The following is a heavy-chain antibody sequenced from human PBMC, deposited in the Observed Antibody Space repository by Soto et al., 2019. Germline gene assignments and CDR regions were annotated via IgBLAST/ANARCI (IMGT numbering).Heavy chain of an antibody. V-gene: IGHV3-15*07. D-gene: IGHD3-16*01. Sequence: PGGSLRLSCAASGFIFSNAWINWVRQAPGKGLEWVGRIKSKADGGTTDFAAPVKGRFAISRDNAKNTLYLQMNSLRAEDTAVYYCTRDPRHVGLDPWGQGTLVTVSS. CDR1: GFIFSNAW. J-gene: IGHJ5*02. CDR2: IKSKADGGTT. CDR3: TRDPRHVGLDP.